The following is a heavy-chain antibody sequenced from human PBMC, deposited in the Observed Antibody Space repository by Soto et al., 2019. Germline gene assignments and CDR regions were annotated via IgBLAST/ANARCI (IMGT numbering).Heavy chain of an antibody. J-gene: IGHJ4*02. CDR1: GGTFSSYA. V-gene: IGHV1-69*12. D-gene: IGHD2-2*01. CDR2: IVPIFGTA. Sequence: QVQLVQSGAEVKKPGSSVKVSCKASGGTFSSYAISWVRQAPGQGLEWMGGIVPIFGTANYAQKFQGRVTISADESTCTASVGMVCVRSEDTAVYYCALTIGDCIGTSCSHFDYWGQGTLVTVSS. CDR3: ALTIGDCIGTSCSHFDY.